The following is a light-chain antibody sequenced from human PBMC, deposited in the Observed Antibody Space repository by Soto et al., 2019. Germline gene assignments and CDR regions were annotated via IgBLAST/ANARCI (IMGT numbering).Light chain of an antibody. CDR3: SSYAGYNNYV. CDR2: EVS. V-gene: IGLV2-8*01. CDR1: SSDVGRYDY. J-gene: IGLJ1*01. Sequence: QSALTQPPSASGSPGQSVTISCTGTSSDVGRYDYVSWYQQHPGKAPKLMIYEVSKRPSGVPDRFSGSKSGSTASLTVSGLQAEDEADYYCSSYAGYNNYVFGTGTKVTVL.